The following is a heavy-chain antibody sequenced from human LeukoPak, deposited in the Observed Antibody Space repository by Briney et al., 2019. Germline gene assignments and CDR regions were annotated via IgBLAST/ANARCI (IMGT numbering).Heavy chain of an antibody. CDR1: GGTFSSYA. Sequence: SVTVSCTASGGTFSSYAISWVRQAPGQGLEWMGGIIPIFGTANYAQKFQGRVTITADESTGTAYMELSSLRSEDTAVYYCARSQDYYDSSGYYYGNWFDPWGQGTLVTVSS. D-gene: IGHD3-22*01. V-gene: IGHV1-69*13. CDR3: ARSQDYYDSSGYYYGNWFDP. J-gene: IGHJ5*02. CDR2: IIPIFGTA.